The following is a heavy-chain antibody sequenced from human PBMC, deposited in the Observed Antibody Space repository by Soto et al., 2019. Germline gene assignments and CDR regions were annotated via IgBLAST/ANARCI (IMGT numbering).Heavy chain of an antibody. Sequence: EVQLLESGGGLVQPGGSLRLSCAASGFTFSSYAMSWVRQAPGKGLEWVSVISGSGDSTYYADSVRGRFTISRDNSKNRLYRQMNRLRAEDTAVYYCAKARDGGAAGPTKCYGMDVWGQGTTVTVSS. CDR3: AKARDGGAAGPTKCYGMDV. CDR2: ISGSGDST. V-gene: IGHV3-23*01. D-gene: IGHD6-13*01. CDR1: GFTFSSYA. J-gene: IGHJ6*02.